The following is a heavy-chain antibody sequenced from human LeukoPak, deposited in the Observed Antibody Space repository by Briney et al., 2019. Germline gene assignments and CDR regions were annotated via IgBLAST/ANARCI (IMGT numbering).Heavy chain of an antibody. J-gene: IGHJ4*02. Sequence: GGSLRLSCAASGFTFSGHVVDWVRQAPGRGLAWVSFVFIIGGSIHYADSVKGRFTISRDNSKNTLYLEMSSLRAEDTAFYYCARRYCANGICYLFDHWGQGTLVTVSS. CDR1: GFTFSGHV. V-gene: IGHV3-23*05. CDR3: ARRYCANGICYLFDH. D-gene: IGHD2-8*01. CDR2: VFIIGGSI.